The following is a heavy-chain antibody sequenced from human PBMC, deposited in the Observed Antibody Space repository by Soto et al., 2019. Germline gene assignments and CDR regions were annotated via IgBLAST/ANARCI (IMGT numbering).Heavy chain of an antibody. CDR2: ISYDGSNK. Sequence: QVQLVESGGGVVQPGRSLRLSCAASGFTFSSYARQWVRQAPGKGLEWVAVISYDGSNKYYADSVKGRFTISRDNSNNTLYLQMNSLRAEDTAVYYCARDQVIAVAELECWGKGTLGTV. J-gene: IGHJ4*02. D-gene: IGHD6-19*01. CDR3: ARDQVIAVAELEC. V-gene: IGHV3-30-3*01. CDR1: GFTFSSYA.